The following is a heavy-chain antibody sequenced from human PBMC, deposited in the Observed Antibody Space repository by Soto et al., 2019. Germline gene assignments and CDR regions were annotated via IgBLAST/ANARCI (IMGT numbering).Heavy chain of an antibody. CDR2: IIPMLGAP. CDR1: GGSFSSNS. J-gene: IGHJ6*02. Sequence: AVQVSCKACGGSFSSNSISGVGQAPGQEREWLGGIIPMLGAPKYASEFQGRVTITADESTSTAFMDLSNLRSDDAAVYYCARDKDFAIVQAVEYYYSYAMDVWGQGTSVTVSS. D-gene: IGHD2-2*01. V-gene: IGHV1-69*13. CDR3: ARDKDFAIVQAVEYYYSYAMDV.